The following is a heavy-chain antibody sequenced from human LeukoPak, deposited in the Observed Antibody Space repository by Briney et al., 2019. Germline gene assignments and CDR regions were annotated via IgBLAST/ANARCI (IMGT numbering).Heavy chain of an antibody. CDR2: ISGSGGST. D-gene: IGHD2-2*01. CDR3: AKESLRVVPSATFDY. CDR1: GFTLSSSE. Sequence: PGGSLRLSCVVSGFTLSSSEMNWVRQAPGKGLEWVSAISGSGGSTYYADSVKGRFTISRDNSKNTLYLQMHSLRAEDTAVYYCAKESLRVVPSATFDYWGQGTLVTVSS. J-gene: IGHJ4*02. V-gene: IGHV3-23*01.